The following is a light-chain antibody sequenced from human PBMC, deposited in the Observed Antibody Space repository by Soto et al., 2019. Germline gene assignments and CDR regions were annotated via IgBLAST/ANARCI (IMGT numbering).Light chain of an antibody. V-gene: IGKV1-39*01. J-gene: IGKJ1*01. CDR1: QSFSNY. Sequence: DIQMTQSPSSVSASVGDRITITCRTSQSFSNYLTWYQHKPGKAPKLLIYSATVLQSGVPSRFSGSGSGTDFTLTISRLQSEDSATYYCQQTYTIPLTFGQGTRVEIK. CDR2: SAT. CDR3: QQTYTIPLT.